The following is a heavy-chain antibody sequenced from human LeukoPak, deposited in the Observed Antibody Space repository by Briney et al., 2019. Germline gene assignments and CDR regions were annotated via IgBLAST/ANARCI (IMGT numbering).Heavy chain of an antibody. CDR1: GGSISSSSYY. CDR3: ARNGSGSYYNGYYYGMDV. Sequence: PSETLPLACTVSGGSISSSSYYWGWIRQPPGKGLEWIGSIYYSGSTYYNPSLKSRVTISVDTSKNQFSLKLSSVTAADTAVYYCARNGSGSYYNGYYYGMDVWGQGTTVTVSS. CDR2: IYYSGST. J-gene: IGHJ6*02. D-gene: IGHD3-10*01. V-gene: IGHV4-39*07.